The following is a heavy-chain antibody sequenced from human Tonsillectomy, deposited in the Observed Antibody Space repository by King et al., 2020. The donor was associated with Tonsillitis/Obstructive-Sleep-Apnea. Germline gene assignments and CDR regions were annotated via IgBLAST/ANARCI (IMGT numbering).Heavy chain of an antibody. J-gene: IGHJ4*02. CDR1: GGSFSGYY. CDR3: AGYDYSNYGGVG. V-gene: IGHV4-34*01. Sequence: VQLQQWGAGLLKPSETLSLTCAVYGGSFSGYYWSWIRHPPGKGLEWIGEINHSGSTNYNPSLKSRVTISVATSKNQFSLKLSSVTAADTAVYYCAGYDYSNYGGVGWGQGTLVTVSS. D-gene: IGHD4-11*01. CDR2: INHSGST.